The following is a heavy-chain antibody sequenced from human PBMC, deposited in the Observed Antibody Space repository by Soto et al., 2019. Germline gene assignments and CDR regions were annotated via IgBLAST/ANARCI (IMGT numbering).Heavy chain of an antibody. CDR2: IYYSGST. Sequence: SETLSLTCTVSGGSISSYYWSWIRQPPGKGLEWIGYIYYSGSTNYNPSLKSRVTISVDTSKNQFSLKLSSVTAADTAVYYCASKPVDYYYYGMDVWGQGTTVTV. CDR1: GGSISSYY. CDR3: ASKPVDYYYYGMDV. J-gene: IGHJ6*02. D-gene: IGHD2-21*01. V-gene: IGHV4-59*08.